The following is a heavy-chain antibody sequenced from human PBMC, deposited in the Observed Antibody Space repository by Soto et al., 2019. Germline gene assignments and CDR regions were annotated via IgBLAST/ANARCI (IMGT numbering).Heavy chain of an antibody. CDR2: INPSGGST. J-gene: IGHJ4*02. CDR3: ATEADCGGDCRPLDY. D-gene: IGHD2-21*02. CDR1: GYTFTSYY. Sequence: ASVKVSCKASGYTFTSYYMHWVRQAPGQGLEWMGIINPSGGSTIYAQKFQGRVAMTEDTSTDTAYMELSSLRSEDTAVYYCATEADCGGDCRPLDYWGQGTLVTVSS. V-gene: IGHV1-46*01.